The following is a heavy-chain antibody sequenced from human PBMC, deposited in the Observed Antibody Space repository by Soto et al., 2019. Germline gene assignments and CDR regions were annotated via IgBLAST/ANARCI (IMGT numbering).Heavy chain of an antibody. D-gene: IGHD2-2*01. CDR3: ARGRNYSSTSCYDLGYYYYYGMDV. J-gene: IGHJ6*02. Sequence: ASVKVSCKASGYTFTSYDINWVRQATGQGLEWMGWMNPNSGNTGYAQKFQGRVTMTRNTSISTAYMELSSLRSEDTAVYYCARGRNYSSTSCYDLGYYYYYGMDVWGQGTTVTVCS. CDR2: MNPNSGNT. V-gene: IGHV1-8*01. CDR1: GYTFTSYD.